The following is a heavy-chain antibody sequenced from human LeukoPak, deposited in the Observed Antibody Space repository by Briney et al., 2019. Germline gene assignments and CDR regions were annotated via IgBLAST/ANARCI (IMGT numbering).Heavy chain of an antibody. V-gene: IGHV3-23*01. Sequence: GGSLRLSCAASGFTSSSYAMSWVRQAPGKGLEWVSSISSSSSYIYYADSVKGRFTISRDNSKNTLYLQMNSLRAEDTAVYYCAKGLLGPFDYWGQGTLVTVSS. D-gene: IGHD2/OR15-2a*01. CDR3: AKGLLGPFDY. CDR2: ISSSSSYI. J-gene: IGHJ4*02. CDR1: GFTSSSYA.